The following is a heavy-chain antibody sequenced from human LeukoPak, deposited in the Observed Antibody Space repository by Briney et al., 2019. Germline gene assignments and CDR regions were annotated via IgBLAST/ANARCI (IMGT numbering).Heavy chain of an antibody. V-gene: IGHV1-3*01. Sequence: GASVKVSCKASGYTFTSYAMHWVRQAPGQRLEWMGSINAGNGNTKYSQKFQGRVTITRDTSASTAYMELSSLRSEDTAVYYCARGDYVWGSYRYGNDYWGQGTLVTVSS. CDR1: GYTFTSYA. J-gene: IGHJ4*02. CDR2: INAGNGNT. D-gene: IGHD3-16*02. CDR3: ARGDYVWGSYRYGNDY.